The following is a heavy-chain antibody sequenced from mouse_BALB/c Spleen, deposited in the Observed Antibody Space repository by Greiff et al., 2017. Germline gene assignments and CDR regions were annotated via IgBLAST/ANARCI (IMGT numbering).Heavy chain of an antibody. V-gene: IGHV1S81*02. CDR2: INPSNGGT. D-gene: IGHD2-14*01. Sequence: QVQLQQSGAELVKPGASVKLSCKASGYTFTSYYMYWVKQRPGQGLEWIGGINPSNGGTNFNEKFKSKATLTVDKSSSTAYMQLSSLTSEDSAVYYCTRVLRYDEAWFAYWGQGTLVTVSA. J-gene: IGHJ3*01. CDR3: TRVLRYDEAWFAY. CDR1: GYTFTSYY.